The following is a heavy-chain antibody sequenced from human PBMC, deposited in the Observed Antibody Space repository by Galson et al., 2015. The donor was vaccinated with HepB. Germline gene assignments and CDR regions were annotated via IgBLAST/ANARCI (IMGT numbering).Heavy chain of an antibody. Sequence: SLRLSCAASGCTSGTYGLSWVRQAPGKGLEWVSTIATSGDRTYYADSVKGRFTISGGNSKNTLYLQMNSLRAEDTAVYYCTKLSNSRSNLDCWGQGTLVTVSS. CDR2: IATSGDRT. CDR1: GCTSGTYG. D-gene: IGHD6-6*01. V-gene: IGHV3-23*01. CDR3: TKLSNSRSNLDC. J-gene: IGHJ4*02.